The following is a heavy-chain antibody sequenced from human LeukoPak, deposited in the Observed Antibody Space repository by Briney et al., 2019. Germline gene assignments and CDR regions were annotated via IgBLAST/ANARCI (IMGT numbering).Heavy chain of an antibody. Sequence: SETLSLTCTVSGGSISSYYWSWIRQPPGKGLEWIGYIYTSGSTNYNPSLKSRVTISVDTSKNQFSLKLSSVTAADTAVYYCASLYGGNPWGDYWGQGTLVTVSS. CDR2: IYTSGST. D-gene: IGHD4-23*01. V-gene: IGHV4-4*09. CDR1: GGSISSYY. CDR3: ASLYGGNPWGDY. J-gene: IGHJ4*02.